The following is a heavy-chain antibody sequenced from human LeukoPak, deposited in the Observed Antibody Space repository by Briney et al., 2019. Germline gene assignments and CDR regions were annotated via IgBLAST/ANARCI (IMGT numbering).Heavy chain of an antibody. CDR1: GFTFSSYA. J-gene: IGHJ4*02. D-gene: IGHD4-17*01. V-gene: IGHV3-23*01. Sequence: GGSLRLSCAASGFTFSSYAMSWVRQAPGKGLEWVSAISGSGGNTYYADSVKGRFTISRDNSKNTLYLQMNSLRAEDTAVYYCARDTYDDYVPLDYWGQGTLVTVSS. CDR3: ARDTYDDYVPLDY. CDR2: ISGSGGNT.